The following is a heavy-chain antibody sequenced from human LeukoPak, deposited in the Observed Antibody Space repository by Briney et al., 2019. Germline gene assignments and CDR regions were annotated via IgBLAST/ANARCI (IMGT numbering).Heavy chain of an antibody. CDR1: GGSISSSSYY. J-gene: IGHJ4*02. CDR3: ARVGTLGSTFDY. V-gene: IGHV4-39*07. D-gene: IGHD7-27*01. Sequence: SETLSLTCTVSGGSISSSSYYWGWIRQPPGKGLEWIGSIYYSGSTYYNPSLKSRVTISVDTSKNQFSLKLSSVTAADTAVYYCARVGTLGSTFDYWGQGTLVTVSS. CDR2: IYYSGST.